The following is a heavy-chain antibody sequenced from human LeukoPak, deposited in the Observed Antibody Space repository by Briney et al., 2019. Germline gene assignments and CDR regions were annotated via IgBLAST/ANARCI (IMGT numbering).Heavy chain of an antibody. Sequence: GGSLRLSCAASEFTFSSYAMSWVRRAPGKGLEWVSTITPSGGATYYADSVKGRFTISRDISENTLFLQMNSLRADDTAIYYCARYCSGGGCYSGFDFWGQGTLVTVSS. J-gene: IGHJ4*02. V-gene: IGHV3-23*01. CDR1: EFTFSSYA. CDR3: ARYCSGGGCYSGFDF. D-gene: IGHD2-15*01. CDR2: ITPSGGAT.